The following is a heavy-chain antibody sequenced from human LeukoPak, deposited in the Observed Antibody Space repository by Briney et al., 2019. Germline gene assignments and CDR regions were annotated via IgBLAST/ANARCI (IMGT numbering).Heavy chain of an antibody. CDR3: VKGHTGYYFTIDY. Sequence: GGSLSLSCAASGFAFSTYGMGWVRQAPGKGPEWVAAISTSGHNTYYPDSVKGRFTISRDNSKYTLYLQMNTLSAEDTAVYYRVKGHTGYYFTIDYWGQGTLVTVSS. CDR2: ISTSGHNT. V-gene: IGHV3-23*01. D-gene: IGHD2/OR15-2a*01. J-gene: IGHJ4*02. CDR1: GFAFSTYG.